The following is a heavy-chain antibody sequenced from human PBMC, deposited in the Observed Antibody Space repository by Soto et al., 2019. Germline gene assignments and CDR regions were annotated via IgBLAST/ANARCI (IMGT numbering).Heavy chain of an antibody. CDR3: ASSGEGSGSYPSV. V-gene: IGHV3-21*01. Sequence: EVQLVESGGGLVKPGGSLRLSCAASGFTFSSYSMNWVRQAPGKGLEWVSSISSSSSYIYYADSVKGRFTISRDNAKNSLYLQMNSLRAEDTAVYYCASSGEGSGSYPSVWGQGTLVTVSS. J-gene: IGHJ4*02. D-gene: IGHD1-26*01. CDR1: GFTFSSYS. CDR2: ISSSSSYI.